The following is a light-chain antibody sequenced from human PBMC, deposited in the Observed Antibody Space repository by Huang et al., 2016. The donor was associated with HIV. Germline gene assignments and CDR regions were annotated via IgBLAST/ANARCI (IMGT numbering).Light chain of an antibody. V-gene: IGKV3-15*01. CDR3: QQYSDWPRT. Sequence: EVVMTPSPANLSVSPGERATLSCRASQSIAINLAWYQHRPGQSPRLLIHSASMRDTGIPYRFSGSGSGTEFNLTISSLQSEDLAVYYCQQYSDWPRTFGGGTKVEI. J-gene: IGKJ4*01. CDR1: QSIAIN. CDR2: SAS.